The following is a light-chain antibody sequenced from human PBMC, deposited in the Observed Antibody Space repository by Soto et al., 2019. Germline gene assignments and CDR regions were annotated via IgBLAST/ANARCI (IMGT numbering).Light chain of an antibody. CDR3: QQANSFPLT. V-gene: IGKV1-12*01. CDR2: TAS. Sequence: DITMTQSPSSVSASVGDRVTITCRASQGIRTSLAWYQQKPGKAPNLLVHTASSLQSGVPSRFSGSGSGTDFTLTISSLQPEDFATYYCQQANSFPLTFGGGTKVEIK. CDR1: QGIRTS. J-gene: IGKJ4*01.